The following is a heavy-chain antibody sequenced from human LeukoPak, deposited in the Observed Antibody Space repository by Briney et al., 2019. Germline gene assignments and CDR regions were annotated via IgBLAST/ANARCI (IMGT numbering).Heavy chain of an antibody. CDR1: GFTFSSYA. Sequence: GGSLRLSCAASGFTFSSYAMTWVRQAPGKGLEWVSTVSGPGGSTYYADSVRGRFTISRDNSKNTLYLQMNSLRAEDTAVYYCAKVPRGELLNLDYWGQGALVTVSS. J-gene: IGHJ4*02. CDR2: VSGPGGST. V-gene: IGHV3-23*01. D-gene: IGHD1-26*01. CDR3: AKVPRGELLNLDY.